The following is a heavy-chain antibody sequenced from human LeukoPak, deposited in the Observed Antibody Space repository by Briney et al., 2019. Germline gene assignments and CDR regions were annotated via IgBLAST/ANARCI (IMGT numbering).Heavy chain of an antibody. Sequence: GGSLRLSCAASGFTFDDYAMHWVRQAPGKGLEGVSGIRWYSGSIGYADSVKGRFTISRDNAKNSLYLQMNSLRAEDTALYYCAEELRYFYWSLYGMDVCGQGSTVTVSS. D-gene: IGHD3-9*01. J-gene: IGHJ6*02. CDR2: IRWYSGSI. CDR1: GFTFDDYA. V-gene: IGHV3-9*01. CDR3: AEELRYFYWSLYGMDV.